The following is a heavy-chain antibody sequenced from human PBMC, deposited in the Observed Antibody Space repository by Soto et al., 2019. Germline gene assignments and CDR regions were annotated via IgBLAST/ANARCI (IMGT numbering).Heavy chain of an antibody. CDR2: ISSSSSTI. D-gene: IGHD6-6*01. CDR3: ARAPIGRIAARRNNWLDP. V-gene: IGHV3-48*02. CDR1: GFTFSSYS. J-gene: IGHJ5*02. Sequence: EVQLVESGGGLVQPGGSLRLSCAASGFTFSSYSMNWVRQAPGKGLEWVSYISSSSSTIYYADSVKGRFTISRDNAKNSLYLQMNSLRDEDTAVYYCARAPIGRIAARRNNWLDPWGQGTLVTVSS.